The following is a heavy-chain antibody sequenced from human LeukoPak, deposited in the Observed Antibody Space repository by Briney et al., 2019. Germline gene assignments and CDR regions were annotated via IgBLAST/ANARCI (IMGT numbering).Heavy chain of an antibody. Sequence: SETLSLTCTVSGGSISSYYWSWIRQPPGKGLEWIGYIYYSGSTNYNPSLKSRVTISVDTSKNQFSLKLSSVTAADTAVYYCARVPTLVGSWYIDYWGQGTLVTVSS. CDR2: IYYSGST. D-gene: IGHD6-13*01. CDR3: ARVPTLVGSWYIDY. V-gene: IGHV4-59*12. CDR1: GGSISSYY. J-gene: IGHJ4*02.